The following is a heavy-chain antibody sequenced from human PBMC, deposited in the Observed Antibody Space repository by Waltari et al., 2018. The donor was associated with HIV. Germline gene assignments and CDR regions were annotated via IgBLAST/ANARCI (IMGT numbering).Heavy chain of an antibody. V-gene: IGHV3-66*01. D-gene: IGHD2-21*02. Sequence: EVQLVESGGGLVQPGGSLRLSCAASGFPVSSHYMSWVRQAPGKGLEWVSVIYSGGSTYYADSVKGRFTISRDNSKNTLYLQMNSPRAEDTAVYYCASIAYCGGDCYPRGMDVWGQGTTVTVSS. J-gene: IGHJ6*02. CDR2: IYSGGST. CDR3: ASIAYCGGDCYPRGMDV. CDR1: GFPVSSHY.